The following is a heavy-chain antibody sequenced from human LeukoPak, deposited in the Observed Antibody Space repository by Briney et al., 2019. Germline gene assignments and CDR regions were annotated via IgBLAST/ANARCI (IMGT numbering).Heavy chain of an antibody. V-gene: IGHV1-24*01. CDR1: GYTLTELS. Sequence: ASVKVSCKVSGYTLTELSMHWVRQAPGKGLEWMGGFDPEDGETIYAQKFQGRVTMTEDTSTDTAYMELSSLRSEDTAVYYCATEGMVVTAIANDAFDIWGQGTMVTVSS. CDR2: FDPEDGET. J-gene: IGHJ3*02. D-gene: IGHD2-21*02. CDR3: ATEGMVVTAIANDAFDI.